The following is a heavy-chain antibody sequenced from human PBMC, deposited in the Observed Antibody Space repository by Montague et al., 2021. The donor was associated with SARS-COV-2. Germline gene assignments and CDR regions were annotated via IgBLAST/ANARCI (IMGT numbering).Heavy chain of an antibody. Sequence: SLRLSCAASGFTFSSYGMHWVRQAPGKGLEWVAVIWYDGSNKYYADSVKGRFTISRDNSKNTLYLPMNSLRAEDTAVYYCAAVAVVGYGMDVWGQGTTVTVSS. CDR1: GFTFSSYG. D-gene: IGHD6-13*01. CDR3: AAVAVVGYGMDV. V-gene: IGHV3-33*01. J-gene: IGHJ6*02. CDR2: IWYDGSNK.